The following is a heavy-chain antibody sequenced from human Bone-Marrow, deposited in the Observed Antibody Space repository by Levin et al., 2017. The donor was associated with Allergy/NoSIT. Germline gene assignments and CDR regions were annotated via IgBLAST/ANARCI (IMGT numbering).Heavy chain of an antibody. J-gene: IGHJ4*02. CDR1: GFTFSNYA. V-gene: IGHV3-23*01. CDR2: ATGTSGLT. D-gene: IGHD7-27*01. CDR3: AKDLTNRGSYYFDS. Sequence: PGGSLRLSCVASGFTFSNYAMSWVRQAPGKGLEWVSSATGTSGLTYYADSVRGRFTISRDNSKNTLFLQMDSLRAEDSAVFFCAKDLTNRGSYYFDSWGQGTLVTVAS.